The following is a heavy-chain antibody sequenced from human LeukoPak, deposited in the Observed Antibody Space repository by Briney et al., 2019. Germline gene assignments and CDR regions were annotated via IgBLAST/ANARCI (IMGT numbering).Heavy chain of an antibody. Sequence: SQTLSLTCTVSGGSISSGDYYWSWIRQPPGKGLEWIGEINHDGSANYNPSLKSRVTISVDTSKNQFSLKLSSVTAADTAVYYCARGFRRPRMVRGVDINYYYYYYKDVWGKGTTVTVSS. V-gene: IGHV4-30-4*08. CDR2: INHDGSA. CDR3: ARGFRRPRMVRGVDINYYYYYYKDV. CDR1: GGSISSGDYY. J-gene: IGHJ6*03. D-gene: IGHD3-10*01.